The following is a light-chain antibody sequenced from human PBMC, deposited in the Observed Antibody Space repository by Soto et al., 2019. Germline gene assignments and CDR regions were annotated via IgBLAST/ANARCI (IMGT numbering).Light chain of an antibody. V-gene: IGKV3-15*01. J-gene: IGKJ1*01. CDR1: QSISRS. Sequence: EILFTQSPAILSVSPGERATLSCRASQSISRSLAWYQQKPGQAPRLLISDASTRATGIPARFSGSGSGTEFTLTISNLQPDDFANYYCQQYDSYSSGPFGQGTKVDIK. CDR3: QQYDSYSSGP. CDR2: DAS.